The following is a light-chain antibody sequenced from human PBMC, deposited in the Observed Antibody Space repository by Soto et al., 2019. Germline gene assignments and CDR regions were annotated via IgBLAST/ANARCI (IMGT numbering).Light chain of an antibody. CDR2: EVS. J-gene: IGLJ3*02. Sequence: QSALTQPPSASGSPGQSVTISCTGTSSDVGAYKHVSWYQQYLGKAPKLMIYEVSKRPSGVPDRFSGSMSGNTASLTVSGLQAEDEADYYCTSYVGSNIWVFGGGTKLTVL. V-gene: IGLV2-8*01. CDR1: SSDVGAYKH. CDR3: TSYVGSNIWV.